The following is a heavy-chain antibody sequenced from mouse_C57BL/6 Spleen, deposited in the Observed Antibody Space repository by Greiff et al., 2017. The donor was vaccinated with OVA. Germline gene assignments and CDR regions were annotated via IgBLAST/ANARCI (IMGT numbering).Heavy chain of an antibody. CDR1: GFTFSSYA. D-gene: IGHD2-3*01. V-gene: IGHV5-4*03. CDR2: ISDGGSYT. J-gene: IGHJ3*01. Sequence: EVKVVESGGGLVKPGGSLKLSCAASGFTFSSYAMSWVRQTPEKRLEWVATISDGGSYTYYPDNVKGRFTISRDNAKNNLYLQMSHLKSEDTAMYYCARLDGYSWFAYWGQGTLVTVSA. CDR3: ARLDGYSWFAY.